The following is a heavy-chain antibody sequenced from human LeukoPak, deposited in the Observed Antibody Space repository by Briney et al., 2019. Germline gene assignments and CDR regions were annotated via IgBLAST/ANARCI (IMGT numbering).Heavy chain of an antibody. J-gene: IGHJ3*02. CDR2: IYYSGST. V-gene: IGHV4-61*01. Sequence: SETLSLTCTVSGGSVSSGSYYWSWIRQPPGKGLERIGYIYYSGSTNYNPSLKSRVTISVDTSKNQFSLKLSSVTAADTAVYYCASLWPYQLSAFDIWGQGTMVTVSS. D-gene: IGHD2-2*01. CDR1: GGSVSSGSYY. CDR3: ASLWPYQLSAFDI.